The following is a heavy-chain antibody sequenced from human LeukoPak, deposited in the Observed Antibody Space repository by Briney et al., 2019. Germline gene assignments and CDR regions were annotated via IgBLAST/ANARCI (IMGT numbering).Heavy chain of an antibody. D-gene: IGHD6-19*01. CDR2: ISSSSSYI. Sequence: GGSLRLPCAASGFTFSSYSMNWVRQAPGKGLEWVSSISSSSSYIYYADSVKGRFTISRDNAKNSLYLQMNSLRAEDTAVYYCAREVAVAGTKWFDPWGQGTLVTVSS. J-gene: IGHJ5*02. V-gene: IGHV3-21*01. CDR1: GFTFSSYS. CDR3: AREVAVAGTKWFDP.